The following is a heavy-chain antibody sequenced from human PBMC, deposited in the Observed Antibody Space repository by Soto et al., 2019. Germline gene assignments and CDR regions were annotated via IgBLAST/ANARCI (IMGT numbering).Heavy chain of an antibody. CDR1: GYTFTSYG. CDR3: ARVVVVAASEGYDAFDI. V-gene: IGHV1-18*01. Sequence: ASVKVSCKASGYTFTSYGISWVRQAPGQGLEWMGWISAYNGNTNYAQKLQGRVTMTTDTSTSTAYMELRSLRSDDTAVYYCARVVVVAASEGYDAFDIWGQRTIFAVSS. J-gene: IGHJ3*02. D-gene: IGHD2-15*01. CDR2: ISAYNGNT.